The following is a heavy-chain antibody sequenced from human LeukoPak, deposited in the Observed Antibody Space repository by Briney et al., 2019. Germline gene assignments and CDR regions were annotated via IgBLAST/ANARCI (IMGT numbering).Heavy chain of an antibody. D-gene: IGHD1-20*01. CDR3: ARELSITGTTRPNDY. Sequence: ASVKVSCKASGYTFTSYGLTWVRQAPGQGPEWMGWISGYNGYTHYAQKLQGRVTMTTDTSTSTAYMELNSLRAEDTAVYYCARELSITGTTRPNDYWGQGTMVTVFS. J-gene: IGHJ3*01. V-gene: IGHV1-18*01. CDR1: GYTFTSYG. CDR2: ISGYNGYT.